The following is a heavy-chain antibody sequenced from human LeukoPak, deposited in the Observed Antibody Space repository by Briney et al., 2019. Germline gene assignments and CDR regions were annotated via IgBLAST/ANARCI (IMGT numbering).Heavy chain of an antibody. D-gene: IGHD1-26*01. Sequence: GGSLRLSCAASGFTFSSYGMHWVRQALGKGLEWVAVIWYDGSNKYYADSVKGRFTISRDNSKNTLYLQMNSLRAEDTAVYYCARWELLGSTIDAFDIWGQGTMVTVSS. V-gene: IGHV3-33*01. CDR1: GFTFSSYG. CDR2: IWYDGSNK. J-gene: IGHJ3*02. CDR3: ARWELLGSTIDAFDI.